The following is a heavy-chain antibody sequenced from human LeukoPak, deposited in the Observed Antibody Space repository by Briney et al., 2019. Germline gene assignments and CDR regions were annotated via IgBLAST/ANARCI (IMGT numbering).Heavy chain of an antibody. CDR3: ASNGDCGVAYYFDY. D-gene: IGHD2-21*02. V-gene: IGHV4-34*01. CDR1: GGSFSGYY. Sequence: SETLSLTCAVYGGSFSGYYWSWIRQPPGKGLEWIGEINHSGSTNYNPSLKSRVTISVDTSKNQFSLKLSSVTAADTAVYYCASNGDCGVAYYFDYWGQGTLVTVSS. J-gene: IGHJ4*02. CDR2: INHSGST.